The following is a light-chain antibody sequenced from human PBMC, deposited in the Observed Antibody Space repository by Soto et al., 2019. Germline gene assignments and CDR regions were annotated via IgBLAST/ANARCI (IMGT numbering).Light chain of an antibody. CDR1: QSVSSR. CDR3: QQYNSYSPWT. CDR2: KAS. V-gene: IGKV1-5*03. J-gene: IGKJ1*01. Sequence: DIQMTQSPATLSASVGERVTITCRASQSVSSRFAWYLQKPGKAPKLLIYKASSLDSGVPSRFTASGSGTELSLTFSSLQHDDFAGDYCQQYNSYSPWTFGQGTKVDIK.